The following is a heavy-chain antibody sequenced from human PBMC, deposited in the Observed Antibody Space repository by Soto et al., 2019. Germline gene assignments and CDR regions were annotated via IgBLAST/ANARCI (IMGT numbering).Heavy chain of an antibody. Sequence: QVQLVQSGAEVKKPGSSVKVSCKASGGTFNSYAISWVRQAPGQGLEWMGGIIPIFGSANYAQKFQDRVTIRADKATNTAYMEVSRLRCEDTAAYHRARERVGDRSSSRWDFHSWGPGPVVNVSS. CDR2: IIPIFGSA. CDR3: ARERVGDRSSSRWDFHS. D-gene: IGHD6-6*01. CDR1: GGTFNSYA. V-gene: IGHV1-69*06. J-gene: IGHJ4*01.